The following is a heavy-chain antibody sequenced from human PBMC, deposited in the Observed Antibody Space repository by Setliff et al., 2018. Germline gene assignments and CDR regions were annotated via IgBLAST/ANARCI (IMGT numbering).Heavy chain of an antibody. V-gene: IGHV3-64*02. CDR2: ISNDGDRT. J-gene: IGHJ4*02. CDR3: AKPLYCSGDSCLRDLSSGDRWYFDY. D-gene: IGHD2-15*01. Sequence: GGSLRLSCAASGFPFSTYAMHWVRQLPGKRLKYVSAISNDGDRTYYADSVKGRFTISRDKAKNTLYLPMGSLRPEDMALYYCAKPLYCSGDSCLRDLSSGDRWYFDYWGQGTLVAVSS. CDR1: GFPFSTYA.